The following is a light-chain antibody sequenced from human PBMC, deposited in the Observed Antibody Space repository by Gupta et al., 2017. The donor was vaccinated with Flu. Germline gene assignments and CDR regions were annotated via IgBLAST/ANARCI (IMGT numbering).Light chain of an antibody. Sequence: QMTPSPSSLSASVGDRFNITFRASQDISDYLAWYQQKPGKAPKLLIYVASKLQSGVPSRFSGSGSGTDFTLTISSLQPEDAATYYCQKFYSAPFTFGPGTKVDIK. V-gene: IGKV1-27*01. J-gene: IGKJ3*01. CDR1: QDISDY. CDR3: QKFYSAPFT. CDR2: VAS.